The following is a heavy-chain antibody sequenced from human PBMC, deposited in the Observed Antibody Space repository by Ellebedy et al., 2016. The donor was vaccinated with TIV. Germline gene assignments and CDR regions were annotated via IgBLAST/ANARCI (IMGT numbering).Heavy chain of an antibody. V-gene: IGHV3-33*05. Sequence: GGSLRLSCAASGFTFSTFGFHWVRQAPGKGLEWVALMSSDGTKGYYADSMKGRFTVSRDNSKNTVYLQVNSLRAEDTAVYYCARRVGGKAFDLWGQGTMVTVSP. D-gene: IGHD1-26*01. CDR2: MSSDGTKG. J-gene: IGHJ3*01. CDR1: GFTFSTFG. CDR3: ARRVGGKAFDL.